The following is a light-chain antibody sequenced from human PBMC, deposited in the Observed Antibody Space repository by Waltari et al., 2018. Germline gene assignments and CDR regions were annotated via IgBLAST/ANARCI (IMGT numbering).Light chain of an antibody. CDR2: DAS. V-gene: IGKV3-11*01. CDR1: QGVTKY. Sequence: EIVLTQSPAILSLSPGERATLSCRPSQGVTKYLSWYQLKPGQAPRLLIYDASNRATGIPTRFSGSGSGTDFTLTISSLELDDFAVYFCHLRSNWRYTFGQGTKLEIK. J-gene: IGKJ2*01. CDR3: HLRSNWRYT.